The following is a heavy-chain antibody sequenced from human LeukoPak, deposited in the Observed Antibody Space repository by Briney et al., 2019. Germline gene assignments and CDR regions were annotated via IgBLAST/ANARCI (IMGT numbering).Heavy chain of an antibody. CDR2: IRSKANSFAT. Sequence: PGRSLRLSCAASGFIFSDYGMHWVRQASGKGLEWVGRIRSKANSFATAYGESVKGRFTVSRDDSKNTAYLQMNSLKTEDTAVYYCTGHSSANGDYYFDSWGQGTPVTVSS. D-gene: IGHD4-17*01. CDR1: GFIFSDYG. J-gene: IGHJ4*02. CDR3: TGHSSANGDYYFDS. V-gene: IGHV3-73*01.